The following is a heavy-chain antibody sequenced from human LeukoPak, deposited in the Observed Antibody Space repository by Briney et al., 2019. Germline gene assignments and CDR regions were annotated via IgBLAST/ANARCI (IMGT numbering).Heavy chain of an antibody. Sequence: SETLSLTCTVSGGSISTSAYHWGWTRQSPGKGLEWIGTIDHTVSTYYNPSLKSRVTISVDTSKNQFSLRMNSVTAADTAVYYCAVATAGFPGFDPWGQGALVTVSS. D-gene: IGHD6-13*01. V-gene: IGHV4-39*01. J-gene: IGHJ5*02. CDR2: IDHTVST. CDR1: GGSISTSAYH. CDR3: AVATAGFPGFDP.